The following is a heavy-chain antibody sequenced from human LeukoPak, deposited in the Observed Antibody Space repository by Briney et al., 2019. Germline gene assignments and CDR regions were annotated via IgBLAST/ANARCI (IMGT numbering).Heavy chain of an antibody. V-gene: IGHV4-30-4*01. CDR3: ARENNDYGGRKAFDY. CDR2: IHYSGNT. D-gene: IGHD4-23*01. Sequence: SETLSLTCAVSGGSSRSGDYFWSWIRQPPGKGLEWIGHIHYSGNTYYNPSLKSRVSISVDTSKNQFSLKLSSVTAADTAVYYCARENNDYGGRKAFDYWGQGTLVTVSS. CDR1: GGSSRSGDYF. J-gene: IGHJ4*02.